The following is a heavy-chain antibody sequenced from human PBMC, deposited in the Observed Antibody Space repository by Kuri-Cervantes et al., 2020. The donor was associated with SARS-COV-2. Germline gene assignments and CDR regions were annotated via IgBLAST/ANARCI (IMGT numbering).Heavy chain of an antibody. Sequence: GGSLRLSCAASGFTFSSYEMNWVRQAPGKGLEWVAFIRYDGSNKYYADSVKGRFTISRDNSKNTLYLQMNSLRAEDTAVYYCAKDFWDIVVVPAPSFDYWGQGTLVTVSS. V-gene: IGHV3-30*02. CDR2: IRYDGSNK. J-gene: IGHJ4*02. CDR3: AKDFWDIVVVPAPSFDY. D-gene: IGHD2-2*01. CDR1: GFTFSSYE.